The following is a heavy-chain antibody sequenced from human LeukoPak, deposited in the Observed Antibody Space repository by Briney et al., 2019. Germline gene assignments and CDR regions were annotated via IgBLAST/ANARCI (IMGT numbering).Heavy chain of an antibody. CDR2: INSDGSTT. CDR3: ARGGGSTSCSH. J-gene: IGHJ4*02. Sequence: GGSLRLSCAASGFTFSSYWMHWVRQAPGKGLVWVSRINSDGSTTSYADSVKGRFTISRDNAKNTLYLQMNSLGAEDTAVYYCARGGGSTSCSHWGRGTLVTVSS. CDR1: GFTFSSYW. V-gene: IGHV3-74*01. D-gene: IGHD2-2*01.